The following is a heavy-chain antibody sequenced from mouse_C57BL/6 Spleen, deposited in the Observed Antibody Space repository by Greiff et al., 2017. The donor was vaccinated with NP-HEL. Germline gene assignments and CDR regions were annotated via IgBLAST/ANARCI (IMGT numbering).Heavy chain of an antibody. D-gene: IGHD1-1*01. CDR3: ARRENRYGSSPLDY. CDR1: GFTFSDYG. Sequence: EVKLMESGGGLVKPGGSLKLSCAASGFTFSDYGMHWVRQAPGKGLEWVAYISSGSSTIYYADTVKGRFTISTDNANNTLFMQMTSLRSEDTAMDDCARRENRYGSSPLDYWGQGTSVTVSS. V-gene: IGHV5-17*01. J-gene: IGHJ4*01. CDR2: ISSGSSTI.